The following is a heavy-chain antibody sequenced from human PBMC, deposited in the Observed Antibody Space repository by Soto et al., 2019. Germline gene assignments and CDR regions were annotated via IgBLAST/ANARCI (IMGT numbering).Heavy chain of an antibody. D-gene: IGHD6-6*01. CDR3: ARGSIAARRMGYYYYGMDV. J-gene: IGHJ6*02. V-gene: IGHV4-34*01. Sequence: LSLTCAVYGGSFSGYYWSWIRQPPGKGLEWIGEINHSGSTNYNPSLKSRVTISVDTSKNQFSLKLSSVTAADTAVYYCARGSIAARRMGYYYYGMDVWGQGTTVTVSS. CDR1: GGSFSGYY. CDR2: INHSGST.